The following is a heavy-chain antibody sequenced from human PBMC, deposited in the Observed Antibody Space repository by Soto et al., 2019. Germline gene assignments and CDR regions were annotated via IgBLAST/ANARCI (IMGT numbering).Heavy chain of an antibody. J-gene: IGHJ6*02. V-gene: IGHV2-26*01. CDR3: ARIPESSGSYRLYYYGMDV. CDR2: IFSNDEK. CDR1: GFSLSNARMG. Sequence: QVTLKEPGPVLVKPTETLTLTCTVSGFSLSNARMGVSWIRQPPGKALEWLAHIFSNDEKSYSTSLKSRLTISKDTSKSQVVLTMTNMDPVDTATYYCARIPESSGSYRLYYYGMDVWGQGTTVTVSS. D-gene: IGHD1-26*01.